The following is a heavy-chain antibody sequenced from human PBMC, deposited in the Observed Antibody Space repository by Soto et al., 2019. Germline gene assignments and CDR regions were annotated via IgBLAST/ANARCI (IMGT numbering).Heavy chain of an antibody. CDR1: GFTFSSYA. J-gene: IGHJ4*02. Sequence: GGSLRLSCAASGFTFSSYAMSWVRQAPGKGLEWVSAISGSGGSTYYADSVKGRFTISRDNSKNTLYLQMNSLRAEDTAVYYRAKGIAVADYFDYWGQGTLVTVSS. V-gene: IGHV3-23*01. CDR3: AKGIAVADYFDY. CDR2: ISGSGGST. D-gene: IGHD6-19*01.